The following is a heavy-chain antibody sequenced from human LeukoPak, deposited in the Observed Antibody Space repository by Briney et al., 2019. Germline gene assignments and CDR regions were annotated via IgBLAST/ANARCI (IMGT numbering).Heavy chain of an antibody. J-gene: IGHJ1*01. Sequence: SETLSPTXAVSGYSISSGYYWGWIRKPPGKGLEWIGSIYHSGSTYYNPSLKSRVTISVDTSKNQFSLKLSSVTAADTAVYYCASGPYCGGDCYFFQHWGQGTLVTVSS. CDR1: GYSISSGYY. CDR3: ASGPYCGGDCYFFQH. CDR2: IYHSGST. V-gene: IGHV4-38-2*01. D-gene: IGHD2-21*02.